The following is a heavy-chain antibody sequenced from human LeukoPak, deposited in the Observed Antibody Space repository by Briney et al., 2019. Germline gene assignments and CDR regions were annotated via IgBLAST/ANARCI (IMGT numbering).Heavy chain of an antibody. D-gene: IGHD6-13*01. CDR2: IYTSGST. J-gene: IGHJ4*02. V-gene: IGHV4-4*08. CDR1: GGSISSYY. Sequence: SETLSLTCTVSGGSISSYYWSWIRQPPGKGLEWIGYIYTSGSTNYNPSLKSRVTMSVDTSKNQFSLKLSSVTAADTAVYYCARFSSIAAAFDYWGQGTLVTVSS. CDR3: ARFSSIAAAFDY.